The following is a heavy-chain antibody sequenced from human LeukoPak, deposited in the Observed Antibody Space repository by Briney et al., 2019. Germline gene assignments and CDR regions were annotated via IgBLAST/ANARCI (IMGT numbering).Heavy chain of an antibody. CDR3: ARRATTERGHSYGLDY. CDR2: ISFSGSYI. CDR1: GFTFSNYS. J-gene: IGHJ4*01. D-gene: IGHD5-18*01. Sequence: PGGSLRLSCAASGFTFSNYSMNWVRQAPGKGLEWVSSISFSGSYIYYADSLRGRITISRDNTKNSLYLQMNSLRAEDTAVYYCARRATTERGHSYGLDYWGQGTLVTVS. V-gene: IGHV3-21*01.